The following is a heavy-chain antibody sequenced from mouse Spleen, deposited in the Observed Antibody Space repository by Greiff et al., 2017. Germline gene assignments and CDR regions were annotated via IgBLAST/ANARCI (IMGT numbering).Heavy chain of an antibody. CDR2: IDPSDSYT. CDR3: ARPLYGSSLDY. D-gene: IGHD1-1*01. Sequence: QVQLKQSGAELVRPGTSVKLSCKASGYTFTSYWMHWVKQRPGQGLEWIGVIDPSDSYTNYNQKFKGKATLTVDTSSSTAYMQLSSLTSEDSAVYYCARPLYGSSLDYWGQGTTLTVSS. J-gene: IGHJ2*01. CDR1: GYTFTSYW. V-gene: IGHV1-59*01.